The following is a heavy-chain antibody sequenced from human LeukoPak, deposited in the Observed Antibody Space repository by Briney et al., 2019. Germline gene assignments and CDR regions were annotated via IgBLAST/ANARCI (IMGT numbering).Heavy chain of an antibody. Sequence: ASVKVSCKPTGYSVTAYYIFWIRQAPGQGLECMGWINLYNGATKYAQRFHSRVTMTRDTSTSTAYMELSRLRSDDAATYYCATWAGGNEPVASFDYWGQGTLVTVSS. J-gene: IGHJ4*02. D-gene: IGHD1-14*01. CDR2: INLYNGAT. V-gene: IGHV1-2*02. CDR3: ATWAGGNEPVASFDY. CDR1: GYSVTAYY.